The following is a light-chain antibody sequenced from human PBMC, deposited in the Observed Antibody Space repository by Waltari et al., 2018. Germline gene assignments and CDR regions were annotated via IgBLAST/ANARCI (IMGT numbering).Light chain of an antibody. CDR3: QQYYTTPLT. V-gene: IGKV4-1*01. CDR1: QSLLYSSSNENY. Sequence: DIVMTQSPDSLAVSLGDRATINCKCSQSLLYSSSNENYLAWYQHKPGQPPKLLIYLASTRKTGVPDRFSGSGSGTDFSLTISSLQAEDVAVYYCQQYYTTPLTFGGGTKVVI. J-gene: IGKJ4*01. CDR2: LAS.